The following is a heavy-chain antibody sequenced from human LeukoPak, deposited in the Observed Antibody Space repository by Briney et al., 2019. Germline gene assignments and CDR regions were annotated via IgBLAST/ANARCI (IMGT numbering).Heavy chain of an antibody. Sequence: PGRSLRLSCAASGFTFRSYGFHWVRRAPGKGLEWVAVISYDGSNNYYADSVKGRFTISRDNSKNTLYLQMNSLRAEDTAVYYCAKGAGYSYGPLDYWGQGTLVTVSS. J-gene: IGHJ4*02. V-gene: IGHV3-30*18. CDR3: AKGAGYSYGPLDY. CDR1: GFTFRSYG. CDR2: ISYDGSNN. D-gene: IGHD5-18*01.